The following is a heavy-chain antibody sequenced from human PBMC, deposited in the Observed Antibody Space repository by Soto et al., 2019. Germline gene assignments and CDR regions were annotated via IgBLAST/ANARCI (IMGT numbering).Heavy chain of an antibody. CDR1: GFTLREDG. CDR3: ARDPRSDSPIEH. Sequence: QVQLLESGGGVVQPGRSLILSCTASGFTLREDGMHWVRQAQGKGLEWVAVIWHDAGEKYYAESVTGRITISRHNSKTPVPLQIGSLGAVHTTIYYCARDPRSDSPIEHWGQGTLVTVSS. V-gene: IGHV3-33*01. D-gene: IGHD3-22*01. J-gene: IGHJ4*02. CDR2: IWHDAGEK.